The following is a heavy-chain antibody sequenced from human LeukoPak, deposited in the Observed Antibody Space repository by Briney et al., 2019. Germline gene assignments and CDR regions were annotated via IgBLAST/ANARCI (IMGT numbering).Heavy chain of an antibody. D-gene: IGHD6-6*01. Sequence: GESLKISCKGSGYSFTTYWIGWVRQMPGKGLEWMGIIYPGDSDTRYSPSFQGQVTMSADKSISTAYLQWSSLKASDNAMYYFARRGRSSNHFDYWGQGTLVTVSS. J-gene: IGHJ4*02. CDR2: IYPGDSDT. CDR1: GYSFTTYW. V-gene: IGHV5-51*01. CDR3: ARRGRSSNHFDY.